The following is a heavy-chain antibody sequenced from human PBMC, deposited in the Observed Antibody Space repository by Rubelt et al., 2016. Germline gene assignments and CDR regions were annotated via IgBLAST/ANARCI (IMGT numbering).Heavy chain of an antibody. V-gene: IGHV3-23*01. D-gene: IGHD3/OR15-3a*01. CDR3: ARGTGPRRGGTDY. CDR2: ISGSGGST. J-gene: IGHJ4*02. CDR1: GFTFSSYA. Sequence: EVQLLESGGGLVQPGGSLRLSCAASGFTFSSYAMSWVRQAPGKGLEWVSAISGSGGSTYYADSVKGRFTISRANSKNTLYLQMNSLRAEDTAVYYCARGTGPRRGGTDYWGQGTLVTVSS.